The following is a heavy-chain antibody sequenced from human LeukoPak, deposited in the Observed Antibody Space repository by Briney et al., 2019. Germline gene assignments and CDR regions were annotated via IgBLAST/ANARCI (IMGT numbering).Heavy chain of an antibody. V-gene: IGHV3-48*01. Sequence: GGSLRLSCAVSGFSVSSYSMNWVRQAPGKGPEWLSHIRTSSTTVYNADSVMGRFTISRDNAKNSVYLQMNSLRAEDTAVYYCARSRTGNFFDYWGQGTLVTVSP. D-gene: IGHD3/OR15-3a*01. CDR2: IRTSSTTV. CDR3: ARSRTGNFFDY. J-gene: IGHJ4*02. CDR1: GFSVSSYS.